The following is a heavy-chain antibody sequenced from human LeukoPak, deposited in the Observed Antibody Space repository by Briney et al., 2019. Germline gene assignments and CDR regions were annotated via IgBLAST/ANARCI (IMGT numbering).Heavy chain of an antibody. V-gene: IGHV3-11*01. D-gene: IGHD3-22*01. CDR1: GFTFSDYY. CDR2: ISSSGSTI. CDR3: ARVNLLEWAYYDSSGYYCVY. J-gene: IGHJ4*02. Sequence: GGSLRLSCAASGFTFSDYYMSWIRQAPGKGLEWVSYISSSGSTIYYADSVKGRFTISRDNAKNSLYLQMNSLRAEDTAVYYCARVNLLEWAYYDSSGYYCVYWGQGTLVTVSS.